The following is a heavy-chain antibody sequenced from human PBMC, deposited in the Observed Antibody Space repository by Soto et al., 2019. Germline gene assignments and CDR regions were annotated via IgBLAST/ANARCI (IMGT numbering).Heavy chain of an antibody. V-gene: IGHV3-49*04. CDR3: TRVQRPVLRFLEWFPDDYYYYGMDV. CDR2: IRSKAYGGTT. D-gene: IGHD3-3*01. CDR1: GFTFGDYA. J-gene: IGHJ6*02. Sequence: GGSLRLSCTASGFTFGDYAMSWVRQAPGKGLEWVGFIRSKAYGGTTEYAASVKGRFTISRDDSKSIACLQMNSLKTEDTAVYYCTRVQRPVLRFLEWFPDDYYYYGMDVWGQGTTVTVSS.